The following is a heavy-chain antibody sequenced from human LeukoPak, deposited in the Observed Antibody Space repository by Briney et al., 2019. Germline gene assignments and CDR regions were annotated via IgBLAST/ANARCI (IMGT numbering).Heavy chain of an antibody. CDR2: ISPNSGGT. J-gene: IGHJ4*02. Sequence: GASVKVSCKXSGYTFTGYYMHWVRQAPGQGLEWMGWISPNSGGTNYAQKFQGRVTMTRDTSISTAYMELSRLRSDDTAVYYCARDSGYYYDSSGYYRKGPFDYWGQGTLVTVSS. CDR1: GYTFTGYY. CDR3: ARDSGYYYDSSGYYRKGPFDY. V-gene: IGHV1-2*02. D-gene: IGHD3-22*01.